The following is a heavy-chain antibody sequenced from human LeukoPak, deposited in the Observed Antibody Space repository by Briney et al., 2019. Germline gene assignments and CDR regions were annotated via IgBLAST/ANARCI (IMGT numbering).Heavy chain of an antibody. CDR3: AGGDVWSGPWGGLYYYYYKDV. J-gene: IGHJ6*03. CDR2: MNPNSGNT. V-gene: IGHV1-8*03. CDR1: GYTFTSCD. Sequence: ASVKVSCKASGYTFTSCDINWVRQATGQGLEWMGWMNPNSGNTGYAQKFQGRVTITRNTSISTAYMELSSLRSEDTAVYYCAGGDVWSGPWGGLYYYYYKDVWGKGTTVTVSS. D-gene: IGHD3-3*01.